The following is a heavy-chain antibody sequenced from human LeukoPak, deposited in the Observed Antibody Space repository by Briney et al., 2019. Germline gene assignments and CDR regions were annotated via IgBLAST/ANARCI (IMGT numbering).Heavy chain of an antibody. CDR2: ISSSGSTI. CDR3: ARVPGYCSSTSCYYYYYYMDV. Sequence: GGSLRLSCAASGFTFSSYEMNWVRQAPGKGLEWVSYISSSGSTIYYADSVKGRFTISRDNAKNSLYLQMNSLRAEDTAVYYCARVPGYCSSTSCYYYYYYMDVWGKGTTVTVSS. D-gene: IGHD2-2*01. V-gene: IGHV3-48*03. CDR1: GFTFSSYE. J-gene: IGHJ6*03.